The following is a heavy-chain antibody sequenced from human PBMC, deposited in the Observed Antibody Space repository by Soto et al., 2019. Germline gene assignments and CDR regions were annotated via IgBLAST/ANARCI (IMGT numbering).Heavy chain of an antibody. J-gene: IGHJ4*02. CDR2: RADDGGNK. D-gene: IGHD6-13*01. CDR1: GFTCSSDA. Sequence: GGALRLTCAASGFTCSSDAMQWVRQAPGKGREGGAGRADDGGNKDYANSVKGRFTISRDNSKNTLYRQMNSLRAEDTAVYYCLRVDRAAAGTGVNYFDYWAEGALAPVAS. V-gene: IGHV3-30-3*01. CDR3: LRVDRAAAGTGVNYFDY.